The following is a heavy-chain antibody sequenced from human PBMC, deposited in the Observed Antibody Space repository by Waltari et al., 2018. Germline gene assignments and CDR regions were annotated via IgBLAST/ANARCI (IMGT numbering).Heavy chain of an antibody. V-gene: IGHV4-31*03. CDR2: IYYSGGP. Sequence: QVQLQESGPGLVKPSQTLSLTCTVSGGSISSGGYYWSWIRQHPGKGLEWIGYIYYSGGPYYNPPLKSRVTISVDTSKTQFSLKLSSVTAAYTAVYYCARDRPVIAALGSAFDIWGQGTMVTVSS. CDR1: GGSISSGGYY. CDR3: ARDRPVIAALGSAFDI. D-gene: IGHD6-6*01. J-gene: IGHJ3*02.